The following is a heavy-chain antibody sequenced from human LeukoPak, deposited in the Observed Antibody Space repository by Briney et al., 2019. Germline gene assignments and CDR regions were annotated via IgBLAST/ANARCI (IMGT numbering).Heavy chain of an antibody. CDR3: ARGRFCVSTNCPYDC. J-gene: IGHJ4*02. CDR1: GFTSSDYT. D-gene: IGHD2-2*01. CDR2: ISVSDDST. V-gene: IGHV3-23*01. Sequence: SGGSLRLSCAASGFTSSDYTMNWVRQAPGKGLEWVSGISVSDDSTYYADSVKGRFTISRDKSNNMLHLQMNSLRAEDTAVYYCARGRFCVSTNCPYDCWGQGTPVTVSS.